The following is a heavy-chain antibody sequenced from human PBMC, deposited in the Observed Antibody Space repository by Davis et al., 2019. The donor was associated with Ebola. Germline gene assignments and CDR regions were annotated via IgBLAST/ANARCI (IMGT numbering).Heavy chain of an antibody. D-gene: IGHD6-13*01. J-gene: IGHJ1*01. CDR3: ARDSSSWEYFQH. Sequence: GESLTISCAASGFTFSSYSMNWVRQAPGKGLEWVSSISSSSTYIYYGDPVKGRFTISSDNAKNSLYLQMDGLRAEDTAVYYCARDSSSWEYFQHWGPGTLVTVSS. CDR2: ISSSSTYI. V-gene: IGHV3-21*01. CDR1: GFTFSSYS.